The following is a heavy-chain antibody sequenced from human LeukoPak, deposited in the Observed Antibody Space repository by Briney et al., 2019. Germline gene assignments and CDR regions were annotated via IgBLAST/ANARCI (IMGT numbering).Heavy chain of an antibody. Sequence: ASVKVSCKASGYIFTDYYIHWVRQAPGQGLEWMGRINPNSGGTNYAQKFQGRVTMTRDTSITTAYMDLSRLRSDDTAVYYCARTGDSRELDPWGQGTLVTVSS. J-gene: IGHJ5*02. V-gene: IGHV1-2*06. CDR1: GYIFTDYY. CDR3: ARTGDSRELDP. D-gene: IGHD2-21*01. CDR2: INPNSGGT.